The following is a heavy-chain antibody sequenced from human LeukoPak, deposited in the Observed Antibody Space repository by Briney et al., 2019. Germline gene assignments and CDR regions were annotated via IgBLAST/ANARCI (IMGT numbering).Heavy chain of an antibody. CDR2: IYYSGST. V-gene: IGHV4-59*12. CDR1: GGSISSYY. CDR3: ARRRHYYDSSGYAIGRWFEP. D-gene: IGHD3-22*01. J-gene: IGHJ5*02. Sequence: SETLSLTCTVSGGSISSYYWSWIRQPPGKGLEWIGYIYYSGSTNYNPSLKSRVTISVDTSKKQFSLKLSSVTAADTAVYYCARRRHYYDSSGYAIGRWFEPWGQGTLVTVSS.